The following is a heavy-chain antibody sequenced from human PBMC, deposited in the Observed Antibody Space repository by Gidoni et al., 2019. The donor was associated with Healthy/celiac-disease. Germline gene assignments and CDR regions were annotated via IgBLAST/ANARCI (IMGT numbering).Heavy chain of an antibody. CDR1: GGSFSGYY. J-gene: IGHJ6*03. CDR2: INHSGST. Sequence: QVQLQQWGAGLLKPSETLSLTCAVYGGSFSGYYWSWIRQPPGKGLEWIGEINHSGSTNYNPSLKSRVTISVDTSKNQFSLKLSSVTAADTAVYYCAGWGYQQLVRNYYYMDVWGKGTTVTVSS. D-gene: IGHD6-13*01. CDR3: AGWGYQQLVRNYYYMDV. V-gene: IGHV4-34*01.